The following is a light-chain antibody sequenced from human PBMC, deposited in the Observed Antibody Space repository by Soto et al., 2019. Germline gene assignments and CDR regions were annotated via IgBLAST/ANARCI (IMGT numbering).Light chain of an antibody. CDR2: AAS. CDR1: QGIRNY. V-gene: IGKV1-17*01. Sequence: DIQLTQSPYSLSAFLGDSVTLTCMASQGIRNYSGWDQQKPGNAPKRLIYAASSWQTGVPSRFSGSGSGTEFTLTINSLQPEDFATYFCLQYNNYPFTFGQGTRLEIK. CDR3: LQYNNYPFT. J-gene: IGKJ5*01.